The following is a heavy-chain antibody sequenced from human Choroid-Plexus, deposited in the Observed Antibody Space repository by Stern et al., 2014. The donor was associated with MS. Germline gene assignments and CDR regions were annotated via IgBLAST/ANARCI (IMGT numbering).Heavy chain of an antibody. J-gene: IGHJ5*02. CDR3: AKDRQYLTYFFDH. CDR1: GFTFGSCA. V-gene: IGHV3-30*18. D-gene: IGHD2/OR15-2a*01. CDR2: VSYDGSNK. Sequence: QVQMVHSGGGVVQPGRPLRLSCVASGFTFGSCAMHWVRQAPGKGLERVAGVSYDGSNKYYADSVKGRFTISRDNSQNTLYMQMSSLRPEDTAVYYCAKDRQYLTYFFDHWGQGSLVTVSS.